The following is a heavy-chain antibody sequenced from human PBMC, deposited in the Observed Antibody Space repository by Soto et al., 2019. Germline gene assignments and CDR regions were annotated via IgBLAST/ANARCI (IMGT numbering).Heavy chain of an antibody. D-gene: IGHD6-6*01. CDR2: ISYDGSNK. CDR3: LVVGRAAREDFDY. V-gene: IGHV3-30*03. Sequence: QVQLVESGGGVVQPGRSLRLSCAASGFTFSSYGMHWVRQAPGKGLEWVAVISYDGSNKYYADSVKGRFTISRDNSKNTLYLQMNSLRAEDTAVYYCLVVGRAAREDFDYWGQGTLVTVSS. CDR1: GFTFSSYG. J-gene: IGHJ4*02.